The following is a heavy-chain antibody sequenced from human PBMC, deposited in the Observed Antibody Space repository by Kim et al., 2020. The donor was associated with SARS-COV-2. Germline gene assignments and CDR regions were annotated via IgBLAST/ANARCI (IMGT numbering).Heavy chain of an antibody. Sequence: GESLKISCKGSGYSFTSYWIGWVRQMPGKGLEWMGIIYPGDSDTRYSPSFQGQVTISADKSISTAYLQWSSLKASDTAMYYCARRGYDYGDYDPRYWYFDLWGRGTLVTVSS. CDR2: IYPGDSDT. J-gene: IGHJ2*01. D-gene: IGHD4-17*01. CDR1: GYSFTSYW. CDR3: ARRGYDYGDYDPRYWYFDL. V-gene: IGHV5-51*01.